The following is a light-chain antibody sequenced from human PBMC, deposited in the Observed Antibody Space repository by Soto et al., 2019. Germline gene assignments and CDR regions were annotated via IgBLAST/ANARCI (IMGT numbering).Light chain of an antibody. J-gene: IGKJ4*01. Sequence: DIQMTQSPSSLSASVGDRVTIACRASQDISNSLDWFQQKPGQAPKSLIYAASSLQSGVPSRFSGSGSGTDFTLTISSLQPEDFVTYYCQQSYSTPLTFGGGTKVDI. CDR3: QQSYSTPLT. V-gene: IGKV1-16*01. CDR1: QDISNS. CDR2: AAS.